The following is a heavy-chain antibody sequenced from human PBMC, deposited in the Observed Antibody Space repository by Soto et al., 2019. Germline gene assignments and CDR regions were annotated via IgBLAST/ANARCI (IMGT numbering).Heavy chain of an antibody. D-gene: IGHD4-17*01. V-gene: IGHV3-9*01. CDR3: AKDIEAHGTTGTHFDN. CDR1: GFRFDDYA. Sequence: EVQLVESGGGLVQSGRSLRLSCAASGFRFDDYAMHWVRQAPGKGLEWLSGISWNHVTTGYADSVKGRFTISRDNAKNSRLLQMNSLRAEDTAVDYCAKDIEAHGTTGTHFDNWGQGTQVTVSS. CDR2: ISWNHVTT. J-gene: IGHJ4*02.